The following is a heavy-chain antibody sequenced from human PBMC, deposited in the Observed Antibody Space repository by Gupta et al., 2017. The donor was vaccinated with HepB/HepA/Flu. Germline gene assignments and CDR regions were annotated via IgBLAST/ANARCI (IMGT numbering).Heavy chain of an antibody. J-gene: IGHJ5*02. V-gene: IGHV1-2*02. CDR2: INPNSGGT. CDR3: ARDGGPVTLSWYNWFDP. Sequence: QVQLVQSGAEVKKPGASVKVSCKASGYTFNGYYMPWVRPALGQGLEWMGWINPNSGGTNYAQKFQGRVTMTRDTSISTAYMELSRLRSDDTAVYYCARDGGPVTLSWYNWFDPWGQGTLVTVSS. CDR1: GYTFNGYY. D-gene: IGHD4-11*01.